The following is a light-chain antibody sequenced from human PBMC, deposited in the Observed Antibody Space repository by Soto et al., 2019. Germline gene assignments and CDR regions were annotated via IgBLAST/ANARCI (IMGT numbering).Light chain of an antibody. CDR3: QSYDSSLSGVV. J-gene: IGLJ2*01. Sequence: QPVLTQLPSVSGAPGQRVTISCTGSSSNIGAGYDVHWYQQLPGTAPKLLIYGNSNRPSGVPDRFSGSKSGTSASLAITGLQAEDEADYYCQSYDSSLSGVVFGGGTKVTV. CDR2: GNS. CDR1: SSNIGAGYD. V-gene: IGLV1-40*01.